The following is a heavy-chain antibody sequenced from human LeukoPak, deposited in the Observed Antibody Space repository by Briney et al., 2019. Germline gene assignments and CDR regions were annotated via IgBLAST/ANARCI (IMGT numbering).Heavy chain of an antibody. CDR1: GGSISSYY. CDR3: ARELINFFDY. J-gene: IGHJ4*02. V-gene: IGHV4-4*07. CDR2: IYTSGST. Sequence: SETLPLTCTVSGGSISSYYWSWIRQPAGKGLEWIGRIYTSGSTNYNPSLKSRVAMSVDTSKNQFSLKLNSVTAADTAVYYCARELINFFDYWGQGTLVTVSS.